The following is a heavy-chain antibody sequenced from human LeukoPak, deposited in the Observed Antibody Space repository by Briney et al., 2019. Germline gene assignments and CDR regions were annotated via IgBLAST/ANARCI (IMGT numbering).Heavy chain of an antibody. D-gene: IGHD4-23*01. CDR2: ISVYNGNT. CDR1: GYTFSIYG. J-gene: IGHJ4*02. Sequence: GASVKVSCKASGYTFSIYGFSWVRQAPGQGLEWMGWISVYNGNTNYAQKFQGRVTMTTDTSTSTAHMELRSLRSDDTAVYYCARQGYSGHPQGAADYWGQGTLVTVSS. CDR3: ARQGYSGHPQGAADY. V-gene: IGHV1-18*01.